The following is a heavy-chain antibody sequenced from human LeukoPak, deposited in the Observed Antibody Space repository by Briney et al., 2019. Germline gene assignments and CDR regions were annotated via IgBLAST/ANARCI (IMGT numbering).Heavy chain of an antibody. D-gene: IGHD2-2*01. CDR3: AKLFVVVPAASYYFDY. CDR1: GFTFSNYA. J-gene: IGHJ4*02. CDR2: ISGSGGST. Sequence: PGGSLRLSCAASGFTFSNYAMSWVRQAPGKGLEWVSTISGSGGSTYYADSVKGRFTISRDNSKNTLYLQMNSLRAEDTAVYYCAKLFVVVPAASYYFDYWGQGTLVTVSS. V-gene: IGHV3-23*01.